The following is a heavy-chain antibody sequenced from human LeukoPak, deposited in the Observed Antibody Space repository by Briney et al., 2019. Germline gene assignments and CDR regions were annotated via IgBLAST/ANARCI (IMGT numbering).Heavy chain of an antibody. CDR3: AREYYYGSVDY. V-gene: IGHV1-2*02. J-gene: IGHJ4*02. D-gene: IGHD3-10*01. CDR2: INPNSGGT. CDR1: GYTFTGYY. Sequence: VASVKVSCKASGYTFTGYYMHWVRQAPGQGLEWMGWINPNSGGTNYAQKFQGRVTMTRDTSISTAYMELGRLRSDDTAVYYCAREYYYGSVDYWGQGTLVTVSS.